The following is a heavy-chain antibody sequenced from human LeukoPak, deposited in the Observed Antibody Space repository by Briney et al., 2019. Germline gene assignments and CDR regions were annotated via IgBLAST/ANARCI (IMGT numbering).Heavy chain of an antibody. J-gene: IGHJ4*02. CDR1: GFTFSSYG. Sequence: GGSLRLSCAASGFTFSSYGMHWVRQAPGKGLEWVAFIRYDGSNKYYADSVKGRFTISRDNSKNTLYLQMNSLRAEDTAVYYCAKDPPSSSWPDYWGQGTLVTVSS. CDR2: IRYDGSNK. CDR3: AKDPPSSSWPDY. V-gene: IGHV3-30*02. D-gene: IGHD6-13*01.